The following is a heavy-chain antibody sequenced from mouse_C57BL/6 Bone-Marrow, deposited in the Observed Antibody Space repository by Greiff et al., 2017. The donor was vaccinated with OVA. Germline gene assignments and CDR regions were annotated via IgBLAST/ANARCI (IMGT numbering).Heavy chain of an antibody. Sequence: QVQLQQPGAELVKPGASVKLSCKASSYTFTSYWMQWVKQRPGQGLEWIGEIDPSDSYTNYNQKFKGKATLTVDTSSSTAYMQLSSLTSEDSAVYYCARGGDSSGYGDYWGQGTTLTVSS. V-gene: IGHV1-50*01. CDR2: IDPSDSYT. CDR3: ARGGDSSGYGDY. D-gene: IGHD3-2*02. CDR1: SYTFTSYW. J-gene: IGHJ2*01.